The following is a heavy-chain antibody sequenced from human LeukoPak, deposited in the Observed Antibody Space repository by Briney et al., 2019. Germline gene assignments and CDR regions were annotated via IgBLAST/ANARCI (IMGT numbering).Heavy chain of an antibody. CDR3: ARGIAAAGFDY. V-gene: IGHV4-34*01. D-gene: IGHD6-13*01. CDR2: INHSGST. Sequence: PSETLSLTCAVYGGSFSGYFWSWIRQPPGKGLEWIGEINHSGSTNYNPSLKSRVTISVDTSKNQFSLKLSSVTAADTAVYYCARGIAAAGFDYWGQGTLVTVSS. J-gene: IGHJ4*02. CDR1: GGSFSGYF.